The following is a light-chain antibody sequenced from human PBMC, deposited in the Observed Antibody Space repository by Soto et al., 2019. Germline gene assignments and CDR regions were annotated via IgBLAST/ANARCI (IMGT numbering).Light chain of an antibody. J-gene: IGKJ4*02. CDR1: QSVSYY. V-gene: IGKV3-11*01. CDR3: QQRSNWPALT. Sequence: EVVLTQSPDTLSLSPGASATLSCRASQSVSYYLAWYQQKPGQPPRLLIYDASNRASGIPARFSGSGSGTDFTLTITSVEPEDFAVYYCQQRSNWPALTFGGGTKVEI. CDR2: DAS.